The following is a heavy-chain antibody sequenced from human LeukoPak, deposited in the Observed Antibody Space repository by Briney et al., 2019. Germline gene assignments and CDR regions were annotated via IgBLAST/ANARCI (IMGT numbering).Heavy chain of an antibody. V-gene: IGHV1-69*04. Sequence: SVKVSCKASGGTFSSYAISWVRQAPGQGLEWMGRIIPILGIANYAQKFQGRVTITADKSTSTAYMELSSLRSEDTAVYYCVRSIVVVPAAIDYWGQGTLVTVSS. D-gene: IGHD2-2*01. CDR1: GGTFSSYA. J-gene: IGHJ4*02. CDR3: VRSIVVVPAAIDY. CDR2: IIPILGIA.